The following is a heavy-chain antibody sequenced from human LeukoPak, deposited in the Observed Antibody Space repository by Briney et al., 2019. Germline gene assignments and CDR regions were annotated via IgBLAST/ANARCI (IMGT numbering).Heavy chain of an antibody. CDR1: GGTFSSYA. CDR3: AVRKGEAVAGTGINWFDP. CDR2: IIPIFGIA. J-gene: IGHJ5*02. Sequence: ASVKVSCKVSGGTFSSYAISWVRQAPGQGLEWMGRIIPIFGIANYAQKFQGRVKITADKSTSTAYMELSSLRSEDTAVYYCAVRKGEAVAGTGINWFDPWGQGTLVTVSS. D-gene: IGHD6-19*01. V-gene: IGHV1-69*04.